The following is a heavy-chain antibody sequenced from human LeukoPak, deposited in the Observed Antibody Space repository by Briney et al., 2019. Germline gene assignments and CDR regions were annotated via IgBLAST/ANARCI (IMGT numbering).Heavy chain of an antibody. V-gene: IGHV3-49*04. CDR2: IRSKTYGGTT. J-gene: IGHJ3*02. CDR3: AKERTDLYSGSYPIDAFDI. D-gene: IGHD1-26*01. CDR1: GFSIDDYG. Sequence: GGSLRLSCTASGFSIDDYGLSWVREAPGKGLEWVGFIRSKTYGGTTEYAASVKARFTISRDDSKSIAYLQMNSLKTEDTAVYYCAKERTDLYSGSYPIDAFDIWGQGTMVTVSS.